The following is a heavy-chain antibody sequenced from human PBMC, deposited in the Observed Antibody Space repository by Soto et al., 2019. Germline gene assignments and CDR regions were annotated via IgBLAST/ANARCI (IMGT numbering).Heavy chain of an antibody. D-gene: IGHD6-19*01. CDR1: GFTFSSSA. CDR3: ARCTVDTIVTSGWCHYLDP. Sequence: EVQLLDSGGGLVQPGGSLRLSCAASGFTFSSSAMSWVRQVPGKGLEWVSAVSGSGGTTYYADSVRGRFTISRDNSKNTLDLQMNSLRAEDTAIYFCARCTVDTIVTSGWCHYLDPWGQGTLVTVSS. J-gene: IGHJ5*02. CDR2: VSGSGGTT. V-gene: IGHV3-23*01.